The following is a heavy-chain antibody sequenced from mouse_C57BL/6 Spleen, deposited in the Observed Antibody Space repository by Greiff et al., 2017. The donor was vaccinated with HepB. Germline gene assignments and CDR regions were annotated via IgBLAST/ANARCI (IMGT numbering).Heavy chain of an antibody. Sequence: QVQLQQSGAELVKPGASVKLSCKASGYTFTSYWMHWVKQRPGQGLEWIGYINPSSGYTKYNQKFKDKATLTADKSSSTAYLQLSSLTCEDSAVYYYAGGPEKDLYYAWFAYWGQGTLVTVSA. V-gene: IGHV1-7*01. CDR1: GYTFTSYW. CDR2: INPSSGYT. D-gene: IGHD1-1*02. CDR3: AGGPEKDLYYAWFAY. J-gene: IGHJ3*01.